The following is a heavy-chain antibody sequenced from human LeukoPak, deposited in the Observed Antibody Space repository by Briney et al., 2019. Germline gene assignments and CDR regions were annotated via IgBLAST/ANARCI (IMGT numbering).Heavy chain of an antibody. Sequence: SGTLSLTCAVSGGSISSSNWWSWVRQPPGKGLEWIGEIYHSGSTNYNPSLKSRVTISVDTSKNQFSLKLSSVTAADTAVYYCARVSDSSSSLWFDPWGQGTLVTVSS. J-gene: IGHJ5*02. D-gene: IGHD6-6*01. CDR1: GGSISSSNW. CDR2: IYHSGST. CDR3: ARVSDSSSSLWFDP. V-gene: IGHV4-4*02.